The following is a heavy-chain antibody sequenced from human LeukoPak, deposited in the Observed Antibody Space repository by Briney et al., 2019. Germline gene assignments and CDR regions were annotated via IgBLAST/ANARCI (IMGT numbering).Heavy chain of an antibody. D-gene: IGHD2-15*01. CDR3: ATGCSGGSCYSWHWFDP. V-gene: IGHV1-24*01. CDR1: GYTLTELS. Sequence: ASVKVSCKVSGYTLTELSMHWVGQAPGKGLEWMGGFDPEDGETIYAQKFQGRVTMTEDTSTDTAYMELSSLRSEDTAVYYCATGCSGGSCYSWHWFDPWGQGTLVTVSS. J-gene: IGHJ5*02. CDR2: FDPEDGET.